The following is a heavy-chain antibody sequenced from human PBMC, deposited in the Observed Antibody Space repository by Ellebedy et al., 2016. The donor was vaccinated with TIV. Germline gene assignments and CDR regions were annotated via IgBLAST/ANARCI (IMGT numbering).Heavy chain of an antibody. CDR3: AMRYGSGSYYGY. J-gene: IGHJ4*02. V-gene: IGHV3-66*01. CDR1: GFTVSSNY. D-gene: IGHD3-10*01. Sequence: GESLKISCAASGFTVSSNYMSWVRQAPGKGLEWVSVIYSGGSTYYADSVKGRFTISRDNSKNTLYLQMNSLRAEDTAVYYCAMRYGSGSYYGYWGQGTLVTVSS. CDR2: IYSGGST.